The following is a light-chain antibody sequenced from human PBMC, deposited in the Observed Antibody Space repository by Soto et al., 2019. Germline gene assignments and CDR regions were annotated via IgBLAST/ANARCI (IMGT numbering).Light chain of an antibody. CDR1: QSVSSN. CDR2: GAS. V-gene: IGKV3-15*01. J-gene: IGKJ1*01. Sequence: EIVMTQSPATLSVSPGERATLSCRASQSVSSNLAWYQQKPGQAPRLLIYGASTRATGIPARFSGSGSGTEFTLPISSLQSEDFAIYFCQQYNNWPPDRTFGQGTKGEIK. CDR3: QQYNNWPPDRT.